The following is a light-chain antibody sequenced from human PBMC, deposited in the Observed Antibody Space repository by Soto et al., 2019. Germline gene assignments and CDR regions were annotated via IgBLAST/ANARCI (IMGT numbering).Light chain of an antibody. Sequence: QSALTQPPSGSGSPGQSVTISCTGTSSDVGGYNYVSWYQQHPGKVPKLMVYEVNKRPSGVPDRFSGSKSGNTASLTVSGLQAEDEADYYCTSYAGGNNVFGTGTKLTLL. J-gene: IGLJ1*01. CDR3: TSYAGGNNV. CDR1: SSDVGGYNY. CDR2: EVN. V-gene: IGLV2-8*01.